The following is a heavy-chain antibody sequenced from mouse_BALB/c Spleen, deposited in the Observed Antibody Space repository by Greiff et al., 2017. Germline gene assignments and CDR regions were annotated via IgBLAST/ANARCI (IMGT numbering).Heavy chain of an antibody. J-gene: IGHJ4*01. Sequence: QVQLKESGPGLVAPSQSLSITCTVSGFSLTSYGVHWVRQPPGKGLEWLGVIWAGGSTNYNSALMSRLSISKDNSKSQVFLKMNSLQTDDTAMYYCARDRELLLWLRRTAMDYWGQGTSVTVSS. CDR3: ARDRELLLWLRRTAMDY. V-gene: IGHV2-9*02. CDR1: GFSLTSYG. CDR2: IWAGGST. D-gene: IGHD2-2*01.